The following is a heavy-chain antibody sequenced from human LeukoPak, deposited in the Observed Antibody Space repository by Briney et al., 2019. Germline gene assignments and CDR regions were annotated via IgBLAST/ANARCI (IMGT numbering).Heavy chain of an antibody. CDR1: GFTFSSYS. D-gene: IGHD3-3*01. V-gene: IGHV3-21*01. Sequence: GGSLRLSCAASGFTFSSYSMNWVRQAPGKGLEWVSSISSSSSYIYYADSVKGRITISRDNAKNSLYLQMNSLRAEDTAVYYCARGVNTIFGVVIGNWFDPWGQGTLVTVSS. CDR3: ARGVNTIFGVVIGNWFDP. CDR2: ISSSSSYI. J-gene: IGHJ5*02.